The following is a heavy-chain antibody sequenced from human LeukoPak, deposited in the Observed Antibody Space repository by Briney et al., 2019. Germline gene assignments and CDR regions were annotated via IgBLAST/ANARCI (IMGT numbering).Heavy chain of an antibody. D-gene: IGHD2-21*01. CDR1: GYTFTSYY. CDR3: ARDHSGFKPFDI. V-gene: IGHV1-2*02. J-gene: IGHJ3*02. CDR2: INPNSGGT. Sequence: ASVKVSCKASGYTFTSYYMHWVRQAPGQGLEWMGWINPNSGGTNYAQKFQGRVTMTRDTSISTAYMELSRLRSDDTAVYYCARDHSGFKPFDIWGQGTMVTVSS.